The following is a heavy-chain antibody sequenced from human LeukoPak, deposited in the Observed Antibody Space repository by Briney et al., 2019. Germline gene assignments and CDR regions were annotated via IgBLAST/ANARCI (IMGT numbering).Heavy chain of an antibody. V-gene: IGHV4-34*01. D-gene: IGHD3-10*01. CDR2: INHSGST. J-gene: IGHJ4*02. CDR1: GGSFSGYY. Sequence: PSETLSLTCAVYGGSFSGYYWSWIRQPPGKGLEWIGEINHSGSTNYNPSLKSRVTISVDTSKNQFSLKLSSVTAADTAVYYCGGGSGPFDYWGQGTLVTVSS. CDR3: GGGSGPFDY.